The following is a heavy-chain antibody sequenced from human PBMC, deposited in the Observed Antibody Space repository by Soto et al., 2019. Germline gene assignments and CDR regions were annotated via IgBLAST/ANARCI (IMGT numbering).Heavy chain of an antibody. V-gene: IGHV3-23*01. Sequence: GGSLRLSCAASGFTFNNYAINWVRQAPGKGLEWVATISATGGSTYYADSVKGRFTISRDNSKNTLYLQMNGLRVEDTAVYYCAKDRLAGNFDYWGQGTQVTVSS. CDR3: AKDRLAGNFDY. CDR1: GFTFNNYA. J-gene: IGHJ4*02. CDR2: ISATGGST.